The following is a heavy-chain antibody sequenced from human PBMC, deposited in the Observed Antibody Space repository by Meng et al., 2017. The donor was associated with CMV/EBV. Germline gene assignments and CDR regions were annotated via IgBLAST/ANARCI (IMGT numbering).Heavy chain of an antibody. CDR2: ISYDGSNK. Sequence: GESLKISCAASGFTFSSYAMHWVRQAPGKGLEWVAVISYDGSNKYYADSVKGRFTISRDNSKNTLYLQMNSLRAEDTAVYYCAGATPRITGTTGFDPWGQGTLVTVSS. CDR3: AGATPRITGTTGFDP. J-gene: IGHJ5*02. V-gene: IGHV3-30-3*01. D-gene: IGHD1-7*01. CDR1: GFTFSSYA.